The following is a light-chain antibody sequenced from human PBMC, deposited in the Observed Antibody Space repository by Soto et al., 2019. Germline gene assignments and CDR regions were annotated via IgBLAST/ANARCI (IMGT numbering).Light chain of an antibody. V-gene: IGKV1-5*03. CDR1: QSISSW. J-gene: IGKJ1*01. CDR3: QQYNSYPT. Sequence: DIQMTQSPSTLSASVGDRVTITCRASQSISSWLAWYQQKPGKAPKLVIYKASSLESGVPSRFSGSGSGTEFTLTISSLQPDDFATYYCQQYNSYPTFGQGTKVEIK. CDR2: KAS.